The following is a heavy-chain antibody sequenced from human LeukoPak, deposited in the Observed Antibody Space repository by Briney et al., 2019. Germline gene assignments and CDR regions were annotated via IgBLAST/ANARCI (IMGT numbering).Heavy chain of an antibody. CDR3: ARDIWHSSGY. Sequence: QAGGSLRLSCAASGFTVSNNYMSWVRQAPGKGLEWVSVIYTGGSTYYADSVRGRFTISRDTSKNAVYLQMNSLRAEDTAVYYCARDIWHSSGYWGQGTLVTVSS. CDR1: GFTVSNNY. CDR2: IYTGGST. D-gene: IGHD6-19*01. J-gene: IGHJ4*02. V-gene: IGHV3-53*01.